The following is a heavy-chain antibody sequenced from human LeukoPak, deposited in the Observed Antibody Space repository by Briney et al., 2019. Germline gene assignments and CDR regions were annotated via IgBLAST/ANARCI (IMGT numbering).Heavy chain of an antibody. CDR3: ARHCTTSSCSDY. J-gene: IGHJ4*02. Sequence: GGSLRLSCVVSGFTFSSYWMHWFRQAPGKGLVWVSRINNDGSSTSYADSAKGRFTISRDNAKNTLYLQMNSLRAEDSSVYFCARHCTTSSCSDYWGQGTLVTVSS. CDR2: INNDGSST. V-gene: IGHV3-74*01. CDR1: GFTFSSYW. D-gene: IGHD2-2*01.